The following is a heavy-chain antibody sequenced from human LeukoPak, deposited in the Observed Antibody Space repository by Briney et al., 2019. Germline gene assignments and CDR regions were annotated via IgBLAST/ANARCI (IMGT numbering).Heavy chain of an antibody. CDR2: IIPIFGTA. CDR3: ARDNDSRDPPHFDY. CDR1: GGTFSNYA. J-gene: IGHJ4*02. Sequence: EASVKVSCKASGGTFSNYAISWVRQAPGQGLEWMGGIIPIFGTANYAQRFRGRVTITADKSTRTAYMELSSLRSEDTAVYYCARDNDSRDPPHFDYWGQGTLVTVSS. V-gene: IGHV1-69*06. D-gene: IGHD3-16*01.